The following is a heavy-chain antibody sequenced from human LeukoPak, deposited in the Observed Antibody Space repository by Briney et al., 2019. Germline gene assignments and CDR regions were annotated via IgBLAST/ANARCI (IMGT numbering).Heavy chain of an antibody. CDR1: GFTFSRFS. J-gene: IGHJ4*02. CDR2: ITVTGGVAAGNA. V-gene: IGHV3-23*01. D-gene: IGHD3-3*01. Sequence: GGSLRLSCAASGFTFSRFSMAWIRQAPGKGLEWVAQITVTGGVAAGNAYYRDSVKGRFTISRDNSKNTLYFEMNSLRAEDTAVYYCAKDDFGSVDHWGQGALVTISS. CDR3: AKDDFGSVDH.